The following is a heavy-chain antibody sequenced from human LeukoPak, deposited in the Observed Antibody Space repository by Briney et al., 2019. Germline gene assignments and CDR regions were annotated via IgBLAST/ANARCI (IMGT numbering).Heavy chain of an antibody. V-gene: IGHV3-23*01. Sequence: GGSLRLSCAASGFTFSSYAMSWVRQAPGKGLEWVSAISGSGGSTYYADSVKGRFTISRDNSKNTLYLQMNSLRAEDTAVYYCAKGVSGSYSSYYYYYMDVWGKGTTVTVSS. D-gene: IGHD3-10*01. CDR1: GFTFSSYA. CDR3: AKGVSGSYSSYYYYYMDV. CDR2: ISGSGGST. J-gene: IGHJ6*03.